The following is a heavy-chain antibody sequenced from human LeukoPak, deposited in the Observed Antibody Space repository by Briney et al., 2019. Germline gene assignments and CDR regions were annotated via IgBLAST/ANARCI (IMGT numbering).Heavy chain of an antibody. CDR1: GYTFTSYY. V-gene: IGHV1-2*02. CDR3: AREGAMVRGEPRYYNFYYMDV. Sequence: ASVKVSCKASGYTFTSYYMHWVRQAPGQGLEWMGWINPNSGGRNYAQKFQGRVTMGRDTSISTVYMELTRLRSDDTAVYYCAREGAMVRGEPRYYNFYYMDVWGTGTTVTVS. D-gene: IGHD3-10*01. CDR2: INPNSGGR. J-gene: IGHJ6*03.